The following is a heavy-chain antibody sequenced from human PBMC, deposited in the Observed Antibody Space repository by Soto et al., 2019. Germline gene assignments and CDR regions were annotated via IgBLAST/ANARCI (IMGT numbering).Heavy chain of an antibody. V-gene: IGHV1-69*01. CDR3: ARTYYYGSGSIGGGMDV. D-gene: IGHD3-10*01. Sequence: QVQLVQSGAEVKKPGSSVKVSCKASGGTFSSYAISWVRQAPGQGLEWMGGIIPIFGTANYAQKFQGRVTITADESTSTAYMELSSLRSEDTAVYYCARTYYYGSGSIGGGMDVWGQGTTFTVSS. CDR2: IIPIFGTA. J-gene: IGHJ6*02. CDR1: GGTFSSYA.